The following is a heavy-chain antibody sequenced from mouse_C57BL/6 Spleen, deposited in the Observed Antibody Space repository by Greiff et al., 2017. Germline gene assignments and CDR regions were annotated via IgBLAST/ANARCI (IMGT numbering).Heavy chain of an antibody. D-gene: IGHD2-4*01. J-gene: IGHJ3*01. CDR3: TRYERLRPRFAY. V-gene: IGHV5-9-1*02. CDR2: ISSGGDYI. Sequence: DVMLVESGEGLVKPGGSLKLSCAASGFTFSSYAMSWVRQTPEKRLEWVAYISSGGDYIYYADTVKGRFTISRDNARNTLYLQMSSLKSEDTAMYYCTRYERLRPRFAYWGQGTLVTVSA. CDR1: GFTFSSYA.